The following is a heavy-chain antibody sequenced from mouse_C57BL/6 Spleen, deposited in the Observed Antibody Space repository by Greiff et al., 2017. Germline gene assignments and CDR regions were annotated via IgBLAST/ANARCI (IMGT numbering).Heavy chain of an antibody. CDR1: GYTFTSYT. CDR3: ARWRGLGRGDAMDY. Sequence: VQLQQSGAELARPGASVKMSCKASGYTFTSYTMHWVKQRPGQGLEWIGYINPSSGYTKYNQKFKDKATLTADKSSSTAYMQLSSLTSEDSAVXYCARWRGLGRGDAMDYWGQGTSVTVSS. CDR2: INPSSGYT. D-gene: IGHD4-1*01. V-gene: IGHV1-4*01. J-gene: IGHJ4*01.